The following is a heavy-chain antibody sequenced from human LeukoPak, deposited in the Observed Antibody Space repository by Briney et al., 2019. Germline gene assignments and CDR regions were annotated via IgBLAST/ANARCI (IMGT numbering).Heavy chain of an antibody. CDR3: ARVVGATSIDY. V-gene: IGHV4-38-2*01. Sequence: WETLSLTCSVSGGSISGLFWSWIRQPPGKGLQWIGSIKHRGRSYYNPSLKSRVTISVDTSKNQFSLQLSSVTAADTAVFYCARVVGATSIDYWGQGILVTVSS. CDR1: GGSISGLF. D-gene: IGHD2-15*01. CDR2: IKHRGRS. J-gene: IGHJ4*02.